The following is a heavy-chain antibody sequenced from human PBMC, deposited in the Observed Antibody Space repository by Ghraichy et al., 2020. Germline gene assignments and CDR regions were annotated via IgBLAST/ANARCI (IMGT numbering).Heavy chain of an antibody. Sequence: SVKVSCKASGGTFSSYTISWVRQAPGQGLEWMGRIIPILGIANYAQKFQGRVTITADKSTSTAYMELSSLRSEDTAVYYCARAGRSSWDGAIDYWGQGTLVTVSS. CDR1: GGTFSSYT. J-gene: IGHJ4*02. CDR3: ARAGRSSWDGAIDY. V-gene: IGHV1-69*02. CDR2: IIPILGIA. D-gene: IGHD6-13*01.